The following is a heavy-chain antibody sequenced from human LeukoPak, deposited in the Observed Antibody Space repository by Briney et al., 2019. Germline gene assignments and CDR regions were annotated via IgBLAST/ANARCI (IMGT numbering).Heavy chain of an antibody. CDR1: GGSISSGGYY. CDR3: ARGGYGDPRGNWFDP. Sequence: NPSQTLSLTCTVSGGSISSGGYYWSWIRQHPGKGLEWIGYIYYSGSTYYNPSLKSRVTISVDTSKNQFSLKLSSVTAADPAVYYCARGGYGDPRGNWFDPWGQGTLVTVSS. D-gene: IGHD4-17*01. V-gene: IGHV4-31*03. J-gene: IGHJ5*02. CDR2: IYYSGST.